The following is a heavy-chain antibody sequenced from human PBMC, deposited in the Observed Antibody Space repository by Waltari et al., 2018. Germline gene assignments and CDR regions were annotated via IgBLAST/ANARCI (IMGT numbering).Heavy chain of an antibody. D-gene: IGHD3-10*01. Sequence: QMQLVQSGPEVKKPGTSVKVSCKASGFTFTSSAMPWVRQARGQRLEWIGWIVVGSGNTNYAQKFQERVTITRDMSTSTAYMELSSLRSEDTAVYYCAADTTYYYGSGSYSLNTWGQGTLVTVSS. CDR2: IVVGSGNT. CDR1: GFTFTSSA. J-gene: IGHJ5*02. CDR3: AADTTYYYGSGSYSLNT. V-gene: IGHV1-58*02.